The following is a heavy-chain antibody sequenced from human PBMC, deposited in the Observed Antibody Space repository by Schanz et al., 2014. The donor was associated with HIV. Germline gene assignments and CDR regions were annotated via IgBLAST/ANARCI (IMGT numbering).Heavy chain of an antibody. CDR3: AIRTPMISFGAFDI. J-gene: IGHJ3*02. V-gene: IGHV3-23*01. CDR1: GLTFSDYA. D-gene: IGHD3-16*01. CDR2: ISESGRYT. Sequence: EVQLLDSGGGLVQPGGSLRLSCAASGLTFSDYAMTWVRQGAGKGLEWVSTISESGRYTYYADSVKGRFTISRDNSKKMLFLQMNRLRAEDTAVYYCAIRTPMISFGAFDIWGRGTMVTVSS.